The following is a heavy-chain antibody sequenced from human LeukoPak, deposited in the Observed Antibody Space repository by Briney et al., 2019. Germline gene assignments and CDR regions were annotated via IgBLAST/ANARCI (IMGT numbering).Heavy chain of an antibody. J-gene: IGHJ2*01. CDR2: IYYSGST. V-gene: IGHV4-59*01. CDR1: GGSISSYY. D-gene: IGHD3-22*01. Sequence: PSETLSLTCTVSGGSISSYYWSWIRQPPGKGLEWIGYIYYSGSTNYNPSLKSRVTISVDTSKNQFSLKLSSVTAADTAVYYCARARAYYYDSSGYYYGWYFDPWGRGTLVTVSS. CDR3: ARARAYYYDSSGYYYGWYFDP.